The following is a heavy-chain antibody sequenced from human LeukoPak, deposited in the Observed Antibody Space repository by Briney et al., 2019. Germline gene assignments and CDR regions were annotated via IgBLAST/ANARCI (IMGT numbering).Heavy chain of an antibody. V-gene: IGHV1-69*13. Sequence: SVKVSCKASGGTFSSYAISWVRQAPGQGLEWMGGIIPIFGTANYAQKFQGRVTITADESTSTAYMELSSLRSEDTAVYYCARDHSARPSLRGWFDPWGQGTLVTVSS. CDR1: GGTFSSYA. J-gene: IGHJ5*02. D-gene: IGHD6-6*01. CDR3: ARDHSARPSLRGWFDP. CDR2: IIPIFGTA.